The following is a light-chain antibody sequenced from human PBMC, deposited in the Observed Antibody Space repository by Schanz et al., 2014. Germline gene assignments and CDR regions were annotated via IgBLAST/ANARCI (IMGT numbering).Light chain of an antibody. CDR2: GAS. Sequence: EIVMTQSPATLSVSPGERATLSCRASQSVSSNLAWYQQKPGQAPRLLIYGASTRATGIPARFSGSGSGTEFTLTISSLEPEDFAVYYCQQYDRSPPTFGQGTRVEIK. CDR3: QQYDRSPPT. J-gene: IGKJ1*01. CDR1: QSVSSN. V-gene: IGKV3-15*01.